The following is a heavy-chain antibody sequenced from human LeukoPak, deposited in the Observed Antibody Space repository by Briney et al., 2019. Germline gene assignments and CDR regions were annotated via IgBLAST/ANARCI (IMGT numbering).Heavy chain of an antibody. CDR1: GFTFSSYA. CDR2: ISGSGGST. V-gene: IGHV3-23*01. D-gene: IGHD5-18*01. CDR3: ATSGYSYGYVDY. J-gene: IGHJ4*02. Sequence: TGGSLRLSCAASGFTFSSYAMSWVRQAPGKGLEWVSAISGSGGSTYYADSVKGRFTISRDNSKNTPYLQMNSLRAEDTAVYYCATSGYSYGYVDYWGQGTLVTVSS.